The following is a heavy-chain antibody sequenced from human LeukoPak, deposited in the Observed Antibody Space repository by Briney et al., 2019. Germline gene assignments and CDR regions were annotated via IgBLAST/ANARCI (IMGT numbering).Heavy chain of an antibody. Sequence: GGSLRLSCAASGFTFSDYYMSWIRQAPGKGLEWVSYISSSGSTIYYADSVKGRFTISRDNAKNSLYLQMNSLRAEDTAVYYCARGNDEYYYDSSGYYYPGVYWGQGTLVTVSS. D-gene: IGHD3-22*01. V-gene: IGHV3-11*04. CDR2: ISSSGSTI. CDR3: ARGNDEYYYDSSGYYYPGVY. CDR1: GFTFSDYY. J-gene: IGHJ4*02.